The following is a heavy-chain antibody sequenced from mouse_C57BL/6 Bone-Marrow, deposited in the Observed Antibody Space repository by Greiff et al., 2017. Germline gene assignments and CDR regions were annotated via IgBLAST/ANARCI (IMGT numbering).Heavy chain of an antibody. V-gene: IGHV5-6*01. CDR2: ISSGGSYT. Sequence: EVQGVESGGDLVKPGGSLKLSCAASGFTFSSYGMSWVRQTPDKRLEWVATISSGGSYTYYPDSVKGRFTISRDNAKNTLYLQMSSLKSEDTAMYYCARHYGSSYWFAYWGQGTLVTVSA. J-gene: IGHJ3*01. D-gene: IGHD1-1*01. CDR1: GFTFSSYG. CDR3: ARHYGSSYWFAY.